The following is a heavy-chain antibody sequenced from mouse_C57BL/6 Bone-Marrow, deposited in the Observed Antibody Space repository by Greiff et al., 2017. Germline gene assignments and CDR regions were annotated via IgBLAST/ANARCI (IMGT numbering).Heavy chain of an antibody. J-gene: IGHJ1*03. V-gene: IGHV14-4*01. Sequence: VQLQQSGAELVRPGASVKLSCTASGYNFKDDYMHWVKQRPEQGLEWIGWIDPGNGATDYAAKFQGKATITADTSSNTAYLQLSSLTSEDTAVYYCATVDCDPPWYLDDWGTGTTVTVSA. CDR2: IDPGNGAT. D-gene: IGHD2-4*01. CDR1: GYNFKDDY. CDR3: ATVDCDPPWYLDD.